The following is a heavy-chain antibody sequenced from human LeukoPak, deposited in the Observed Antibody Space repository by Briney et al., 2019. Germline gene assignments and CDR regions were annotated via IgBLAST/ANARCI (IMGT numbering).Heavy chain of an antibody. CDR1: GGSVSSGSYY. D-gene: IGHD3-3*01. V-gene: IGHV4-61*01. Sequence: PSETLSLTCTVSGGSVSSGSYYWSWIRQPPGKGLEWIGYIYYSGSTNYNPSLKSRVTISVDTSKNQFSLKLSSVTAADTAVYYCAGGYYDFWSGEFNYYGMDVWGQGTTVTVSS. CDR3: AGGYYDFWSGEFNYYGMDV. J-gene: IGHJ6*02. CDR2: IYYSGST.